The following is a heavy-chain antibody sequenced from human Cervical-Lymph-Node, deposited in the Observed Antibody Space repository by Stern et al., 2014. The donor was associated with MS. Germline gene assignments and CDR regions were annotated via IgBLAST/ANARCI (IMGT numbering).Heavy chain of an antibody. J-gene: IGHJ4*02. CDR3: TGVNYDILTGYYSDY. Sequence: QDQLVQSGGGVVQPGRSLRLSCAASGFDFNSYGIHWVRQAPGKGLEWLAVLWYDGSKKFYADFVRGRFTISRDNSKNTAYLQMNSVRAEDTAIYYCTGVNYDILTGYYSDYWGQGTLVTVSS. CDR2: LWYDGSKK. CDR1: GFDFNSYG. D-gene: IGHD3-9*01. V-gene: IGHV3-33*01.